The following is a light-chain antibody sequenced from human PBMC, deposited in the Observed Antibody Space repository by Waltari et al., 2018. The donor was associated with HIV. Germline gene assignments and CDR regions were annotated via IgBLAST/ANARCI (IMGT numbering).Light chain of an antibody. Sequence: SYELTQPPPVSVSPGQTARITCPGDALPKKYAYWYQQKSGQAPILVIYDDTKRPSGIPERFSGSTSGTMATLTIGGAQVEDEADYYCYSRDTSGIHFVFGTGTKVTVL. CDR3: YSRDTSGIHFV. CDR2: DDT. CDR1: ALPKKY. V-gene: IGLV3-10*01. J-gene: IGLJ1*01.